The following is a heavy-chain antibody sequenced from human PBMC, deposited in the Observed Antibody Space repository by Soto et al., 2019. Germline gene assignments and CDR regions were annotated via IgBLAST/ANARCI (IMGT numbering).Heavy chain of an antibody. CDR1: GGTFSSYA. CDR3: ARSEGYSGYDLRRYSWFDP. V-gene: IGHV1-69*12. Sequence: QVQLVQSGAEVKKPGSSVKVSCKASGGTFSSYAINWVRQAPGQGLEWMGGIIPIFGTANYAQKFQGRVTITADESKSTAYMELTSLRSEDTAVYYCARSEGYSGYDLRRYSWFDPWGQGTLVTVSS. J-gene: IGHJ5*02. D-gene: IGHD5-12*01. CDR2: IIPIFGTA.